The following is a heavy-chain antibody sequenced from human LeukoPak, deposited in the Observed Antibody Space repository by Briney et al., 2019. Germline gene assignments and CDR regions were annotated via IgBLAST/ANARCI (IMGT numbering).Heavy chain of an antibody. Sequence: ASVKVSCKVSGYTLTELSMHWVRQAPGKGLEWMGGFDPEDGETIYAQKFQGRVTITADKSTSTAYMELSSLRSEDTAVYYCARAGQWLVLYFDYWGQGTLVTVSS. CDR2: FDPEDGET. J-gene: IGHJ4*02. CDR1: GYTLTELS. D-gene: IGHD6-19*01. V-gene: IGHV1-24*01. CDR3: ARAGQWLVLYFDY.